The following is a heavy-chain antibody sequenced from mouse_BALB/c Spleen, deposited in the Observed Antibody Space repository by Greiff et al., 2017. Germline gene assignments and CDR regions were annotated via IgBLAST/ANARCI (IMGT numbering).Heavy chain of an antibody. D-gene: IGHD2-4*01. V-gene: IGHV1-7*01. CDR3: ARGDYDGEPPFAY. CDR1: GYTFTSYW. J-gene: IGHJ3*01. Sequence: QVQLQQSGAELAKPGASVKMSCKASGYTFTSYWMHWVKQRPGQGLEWIGYINPSTGYTEYNQKFKDKATLTADKSSSTAYMQLSSLTSEDSAVYYCARGDYDGEPPFAYWGQGTLVTVSA. CDR2: INPSTGYT.